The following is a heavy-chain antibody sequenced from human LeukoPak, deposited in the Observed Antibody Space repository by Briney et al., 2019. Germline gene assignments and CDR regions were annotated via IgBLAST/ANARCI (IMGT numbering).Heavy chain of an antibody. CDR1: GGSISSSSYY. CDR3: ARGRARYDILTGYYSGNDY. Sequence: SETLSLTCTVSGGSISSSSYYWGWIRQPPGKGLEWIGEINHSGSTNYNPSLKSRVTISVDTSKNQFSLKLSSVTAADTAVYYCARGRARYDILTGYYSGNDYWGQGTLVTVSS. D-gene: IGHD3-9*01. V-gene: IGHV4-39*07. J-gene: IGHJ4*02. CDR2: INHSGST.